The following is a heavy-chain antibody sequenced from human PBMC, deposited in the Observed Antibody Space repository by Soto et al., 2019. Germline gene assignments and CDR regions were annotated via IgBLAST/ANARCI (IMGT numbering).Heavy chain of an antibody. CDR1: GFTFSNFG. D-gene: IGHD2-15*01. V-gene: IGHV3-30*18. CDR2: LSSDGSDE. Sequence: QVQLVESGGGVVQPGRSLRLSCAASGFTFSNFGMHWVRQAPGKGLEWVAALSSDGSDEYYSDSVKGRFTISRDNSKNTLFLQMNSLRVEDTAVYYCAKGSEVARQELDYWGQGTLATVSS. CDR3: AKGSEVARQELDY. J-gene: IGHJ4*02.